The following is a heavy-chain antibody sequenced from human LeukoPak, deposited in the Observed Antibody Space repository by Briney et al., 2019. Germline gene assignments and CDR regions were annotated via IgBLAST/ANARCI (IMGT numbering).Heavy chain of an antibody. J-gene: IGHJ4*02. CDR1: GGSISSYY. CDR2: IYYSGST. V-gene: IGHV4-59*01. D-gene: IGHD3-22*01. CDR3: ARIPHYDMQPDFDY. Sequence: SETLSLTCTVSGGSISSYYWSWIRQPPGKGLEWIGYIYYSGSTNYNPSLKSRVTISVDTSKNQFSLKLSSVTAADTAVYYCARIPHYDMQPDFDYWGQGTLVTVSS.